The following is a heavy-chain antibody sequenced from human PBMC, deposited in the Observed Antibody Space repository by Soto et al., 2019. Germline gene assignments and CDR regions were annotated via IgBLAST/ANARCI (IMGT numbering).Heavy chain of an antibody. D-gene: IGHD4-4*01. CDR2: ISGGGSNT. Sequence: EVQLLESGGGLVQRGGSLRLSCAASGFPFSSYVMSWVRQAPGKGLGWASGISGGGSNTFYADYGKGRFTISRDNSKNTLLLQMNSLGAEDTAVYYCAKDSNKYSSSLRGRYFDYWGQGIGVTVSS. CDR1: GFPFSSYV. J-gene: IGHJ4*02. CDR3: AKDSNKYSSSLRGRYFDY. V-gene: IGHV3-23*01.